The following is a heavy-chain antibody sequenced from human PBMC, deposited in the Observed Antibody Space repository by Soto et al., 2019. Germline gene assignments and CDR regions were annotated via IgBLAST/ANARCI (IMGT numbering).Heavy chain of an antibody. Sequence: PSETLSLTCTVSGGSVSGGSYYWSWIRQPPGKGLEWIGYIYYSGSANYNPPLKSRVTISVDTSKNQFSLKLSSVTAADTAVYYCAARGWELLRNWFDPWGQGTLVTVS. V-gene: IGHV4-61*01. J-gene: IGHJ5*02. CDR2: IYYSGSA. CDR3: AARGWELLRNWFDP. CDR1: GGSVSGGSYY. D-gene: IGHD1-26*01.